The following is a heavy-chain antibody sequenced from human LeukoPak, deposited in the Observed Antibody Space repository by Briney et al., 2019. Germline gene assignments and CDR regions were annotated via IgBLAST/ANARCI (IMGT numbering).Heavy chain of an antibody. V-gene: IGHV1-8*03. D-gene: IGHD6-13*01. CDR2: MTPYSGDT. CDR3: ARGLIWSIAAARSSLVY. Sequence: ASVKVSCEASGYTFTDNDINWVRQAPGQGLEWMGWMTPYSGDTGYAPKFQGRVSFTRDTSINTAYMELSSLRSEDTAVYYCARGLIWSIAAARSSLVYWGQGTLVTVSS. CDR1: GYTFTDND. J-gene: IGHJ4*02.